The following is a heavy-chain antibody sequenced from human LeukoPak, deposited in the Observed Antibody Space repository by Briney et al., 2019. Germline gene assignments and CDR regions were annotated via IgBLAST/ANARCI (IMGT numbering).Heavy chain of an antibody. J-gene: IGHJ6*03. CDR3: ARVRSGYDYYYYSMGV. Sequence: SETLSLTCTVSGGSISSYYWSWIRQPAGKGLEWIGRIYTSGSTNYNPSLQSRVTISVDTSKNQFSLKLSSVTAADTAVYYCARVRSGYDYYYYSMGVWGKGTTVTVSS. D-gene: IGHD3-3*01. CDR2: IYTSGST. CDR1: GGSISSYY. V-gene: IGHV4-4*07.